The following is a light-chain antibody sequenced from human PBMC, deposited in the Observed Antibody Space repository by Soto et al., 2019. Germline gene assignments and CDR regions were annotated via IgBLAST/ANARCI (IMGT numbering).Light chain of an antibody. V-gene: IGKV3-20*01. Sequence: EIVMTQFPATLSVSPGESATLSCRASQSVGTKLGWFQHKPGQAPRLLIYAATNRATGIPDRFSGSGSGTDFTLTISRLEPEDFAVYYCQQYGSSPWTFGQGTKVDIK. CDR1: QSVGTK. J-gene: IGKJ1*01. CDR2: AAT. CDR3: QQYGSSPWT.